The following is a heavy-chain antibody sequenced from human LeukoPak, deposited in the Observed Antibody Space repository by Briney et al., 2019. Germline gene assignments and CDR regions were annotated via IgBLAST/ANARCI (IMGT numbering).Heavy chain of an antibody. CDR1: GYTFTRYY. D-gene: IGHD2-21*02. J-gene: IGHJ6*02. CDR2: INPSGGTT. V-gene: IGHV1-46*01. Sequence: GASVKVSCKASGYTFTRYYIHWVRQAPRQGLEWMGIINPSGGTTSYAQKFQGRVTMTRDTSTRTVYMEMRSLRSEDAASYYCARDLSAVTYGMDVWGQG. CDR3: ARDLSAVTYGMDV.